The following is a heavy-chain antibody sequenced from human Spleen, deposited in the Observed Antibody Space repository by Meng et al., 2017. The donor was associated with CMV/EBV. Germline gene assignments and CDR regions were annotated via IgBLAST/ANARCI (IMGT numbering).Heavy chain of an antibody. V-gene: IGHV1-2*02. D-gene: IGHD2-2*01. Sequence: ASVKVSCKASGYTFTAHYFHWVRQAPGQGLEWMGWINPNSGGTNYAQHFQGRVTMTRDTSISTAYMELSRLRSDDTAVYYCARGLYCSSTSCFERYYGMDVWGQGTTVTVSS. CDR2: INPNSGGT. J-gene: IGHJ6*02. CDR1: GYTFTAHY. CDR3: ARGLYCSSTSCFERYYGMDV.